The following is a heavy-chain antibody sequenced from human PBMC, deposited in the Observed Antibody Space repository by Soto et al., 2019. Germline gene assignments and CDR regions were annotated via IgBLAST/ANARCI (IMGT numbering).Heavy chain of an antibody. CDR2: IIPIFGTA. D-gene: IGHD3-10*01. Sequence: SVKVSCKASGGTFSSYAISWVRQAPGQGLEWMGGIIPIFGTANYAQKFQGRVTITADKSTSTAYMELGSLRSEDTAVYYCARDTWFGELPLRGMDVWGQGTTVTVSS. V-gene: IGHV1-69*06. CDR1: GGTFSSYA. CDR3: ARDTWFGELPLRGMDV. J-gene: IGHJ6*02.